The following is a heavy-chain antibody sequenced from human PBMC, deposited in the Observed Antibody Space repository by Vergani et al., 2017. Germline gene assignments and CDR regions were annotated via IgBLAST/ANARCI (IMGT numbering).Heavy chain of an antibody. CDR1: GGSISSGSYY. D-gene: IGHD3-16*01. J-gene: IGHJ5*02. CDR3: ARGLGSWFDP. V-gene: IGHV4-61*02. CDR2: IYTSGST. Sequence: QVQLQESGPGLVKPSQTLSLTCTVSGGSISSGSYYWSWIRQPAGKGLEWIGRIYTSGSTNYNPSLKCRVTISVDTSKNQFSLKLSSVTAADTAVYYCARGLGSWFDPWGQGTLVTVSS.